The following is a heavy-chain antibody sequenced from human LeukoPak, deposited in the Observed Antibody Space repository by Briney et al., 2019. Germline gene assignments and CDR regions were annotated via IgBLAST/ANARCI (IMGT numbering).Heavy chain of an antibody. CDR3: ARGGRIAAGTTTISVYYYYYMDV. Sequence: ASVKVSCKASGGTFSSYAISWVRQAPGQGLEWMGGIIPIFGTANYAQKFQGRVMITADESTSTACMELSSLRSEDTAVYYCARGGRIAAGTTTISVYYYYYMDVWGKGTTVTISS. CDR1: GGTFSSYA. CDR2: IIPIFGTA. D-gene: IGHD6-13*01. V-gene: IGHV1-69*13. J-gene: IGHJ6*03.